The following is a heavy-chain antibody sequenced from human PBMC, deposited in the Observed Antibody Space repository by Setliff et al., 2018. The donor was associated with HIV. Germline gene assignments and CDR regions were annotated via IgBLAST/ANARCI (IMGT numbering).Heavy chain of an antibody. Sequence: SSETLSLTCAVYGESFSDYYWSWIRQPPGKGLEWIGEINHSESTNYNPSLKGRVTVSVDTSKKQFSLNLSSVTAADTAVYYCAREGTYCSSTICYDWFDPWGQGTLVTVSS. D-gene: IGHD2-2*01. CDR2: INHSEST. CDR3: AREGTYCSSTICYDWFDP. CDR1: GESFSDYY. J-gene: IGHJ5*02. V-gene: IGHV4-34*01.